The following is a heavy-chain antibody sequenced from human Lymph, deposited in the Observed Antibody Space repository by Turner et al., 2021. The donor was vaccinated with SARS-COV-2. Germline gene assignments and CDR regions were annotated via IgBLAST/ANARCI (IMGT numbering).Heavy chain of an antibody. D-gene: IGHD2-15*01. Sequence: QVKLVESGGGVVQPGRSLRLSCAASGFTFSIYSMHWVRQAPGKGLEWVALISYDGSNKYYADSVKGRFTISRDNSKNTLYLQMNSLRTEDTAVYYCARDGGGYLGYWGQGTLVTVSS. CDR2: ISYDGSNK. J-gene: IGHJ4*02. V-gene: IGHV3-30-3*01. CDR1: GFTFSIYS. CDR3: ARDGGGYLGY.